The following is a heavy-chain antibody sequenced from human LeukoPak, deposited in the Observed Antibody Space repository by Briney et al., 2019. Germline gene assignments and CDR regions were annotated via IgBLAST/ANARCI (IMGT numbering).Heavy chain of an antibody. Sequence: TPSETLSLTCAVSGGSISSGGYSWSWIRQPPGKGLEWIGYIYHSGSTYYNPSLKSRVTISVDRPKNQFSLKLSSVTAADTAVYYCARAGYGDYWDNWFDPWGQGTLVTVSS. V-gene: IGHV4-30-2*01. J-gene: IGHJ5*02. CDR3: ARAGYGDYWDNWFDP. D-gene: IGHD4-17*01. CDR2: IYHSGST. CDR1: GGSISSGGYS.